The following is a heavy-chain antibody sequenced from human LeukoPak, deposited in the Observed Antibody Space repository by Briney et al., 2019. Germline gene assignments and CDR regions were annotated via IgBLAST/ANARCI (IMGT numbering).Heavy chain of an antibody. CDR1: GGSISSGGYS. CDR3: ARAGPNYDFWSALDY. Sequence: PSETLSLTCAVSGGSISSGGYSWSWLRQPPGKGLEWIGYIYHSGSTYYNPSVKSRFTISVNRTKNQFSLKLSSVTAADTAVYYCARAGPNYDFWSALDYWGQGTLVTVSS. CDR2: IYHSGST. J-gene: IGHJ4*02. D-gene: IGHD3-3*01. V-gene: IGHV4-30-2*01.